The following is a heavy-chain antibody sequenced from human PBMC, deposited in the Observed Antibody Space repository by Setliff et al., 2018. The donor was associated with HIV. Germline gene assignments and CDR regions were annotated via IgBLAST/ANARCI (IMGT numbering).Heavy chain of an antibody. V-gene: IGHV4-61*09. CDR1: GGSISSGSHF. Sequence: PSETLSLTCTVSGGSISSGSHFWGWIRQPAGKGLEWIGHISTSGTTKYNPSLKSRVTISVDTSKKHFSLRLTSVTAADTAVYYCARLHGDFYFDLWGQGTLVTVSS. CDR2: ISTSGTT. CDR3: ARLHGDFYFDL. D-gene: IGHD4-17*01. J-gene: IGHJ4*02.